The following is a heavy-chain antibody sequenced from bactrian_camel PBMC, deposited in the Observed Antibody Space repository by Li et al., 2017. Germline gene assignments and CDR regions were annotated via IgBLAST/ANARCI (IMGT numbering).Heavy chain of an antibody. J-gene: IGHJ4*01. D-gene: IGHD8*01. V-gene: IGHV3S40*01. CDR1: GFKMSTAF. CDR3: ASGVSLWFVLALNF. Sequence: VQLVESGGGLVQPGGSLRLSCAASGFKMSTAFMRWVRQAPGKGLEWVATINYAGDSTYYADFVKGRFTIPRDYAEDTVYLQMNSLKSEDTAQYYCASGVSLWFVLALNFWGQGTQVTVS. CDR2: INYAGDST.